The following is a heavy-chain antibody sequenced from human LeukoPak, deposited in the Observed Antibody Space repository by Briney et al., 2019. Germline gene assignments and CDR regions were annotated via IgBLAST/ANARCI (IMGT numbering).Heavy chain of an antibody. Sequence: GSLRLSCAGSGFTVSRSYMSWVRQAPGKGLEWASVIYSGGNTYYEDSVKGRFTISRDYSKNTLYLQMNSLRAEDTAVYYCASSRGSQNAFDIWGQGTMVTVSS. V-gene: IGHV3-53*01. J-gene: IGHJ3*02. CDR2: IYSGGNT. D-gene: IGHD3-16*01. CDR1: GFTVSRSY. CDR3: ASSRGSQNAFDI.